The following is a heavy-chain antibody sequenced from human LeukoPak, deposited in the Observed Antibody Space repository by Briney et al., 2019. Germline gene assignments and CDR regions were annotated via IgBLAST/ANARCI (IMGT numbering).Heavy chain of an antibody. CDR2: MSGAGGRI. Sequence: GGSLRLSCEASGFTFSIYAMSWVRQAPGKGLEWLSIMSGAGGRIEYADSVKGRFTISRDNSRNTVYLHMNSLRAEDTAVYHWAEKQQAGTGWNYMDVWGTGTTVTVSS. CDR1: GFTFSIYA. J-gene: IGHJ6*03. D-gene: IGHD1-1*01. CDR3: AEKQQAGTGWNYMDV. V-gene: IGHV3-23*01.